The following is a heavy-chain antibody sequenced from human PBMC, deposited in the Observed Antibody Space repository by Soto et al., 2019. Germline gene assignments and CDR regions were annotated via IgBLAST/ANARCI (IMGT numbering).Heavy chain of an antibody. D-gene: IGHD3-3*01. V-gene: IGHV1-18*01. Sequence: ASVKVSCKASGYTFTSYGISWVRQAPGQGLEWMGWISAYNGNTNYAQKLQGRVTMTTDTSTSTAYMELRSLRSDDTAVYYCARDESTYYDFRRGYNAIDFWGQGTMVTVSS. J-gene: IGHJ3*01. CDR3: ARDESTYYDFRRGYNAIDF. CDR2: ISAYNGNT. CDR1: GYTFTSYG.